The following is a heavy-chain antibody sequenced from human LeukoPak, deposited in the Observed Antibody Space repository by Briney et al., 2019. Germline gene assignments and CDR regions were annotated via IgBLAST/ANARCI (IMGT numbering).Heavy chain of an antibody. Sequence: GGSLRLSCAASGFTFSSYSMNWVRQAPGKGLEWVSSISSSSSYIYYADSVKGRFTISRDNAKNSLYLQMNSLRAEDTAVYYCARAIVLLPWLSGAFDIWGQGTMVTVSS. CDR1: GFTFSSYS. V-gene: IGHV3-21*01. CDR2: ISSSSSYI. D-gene: IGHD3-16*01. J-gene: IGHJ3*02. CDR3: ARAIVLLPWLSGAFDI.